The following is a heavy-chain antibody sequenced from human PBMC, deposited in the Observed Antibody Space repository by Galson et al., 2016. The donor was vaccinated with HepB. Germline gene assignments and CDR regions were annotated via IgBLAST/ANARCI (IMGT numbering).Heavy chain of an antibody. J-gene: IGHJ4*02. Sequence: SVKVSCKASGHTISTYAVHWVRQAPGQRLEWMGWINPGKGDTGYSQKFQGRVTFTRDTSATTAYLELSSLMSGDTAVYFCTTKGYFGAGIYHIENWGQGTLVTVSS. CDR3: TTKGYFGAGIYHIEN. CDR2: INPGKGDT. V-gene: IGHV1-3*01. CDR1: GHTISTYA. D-gene: IGHD3-10*01.